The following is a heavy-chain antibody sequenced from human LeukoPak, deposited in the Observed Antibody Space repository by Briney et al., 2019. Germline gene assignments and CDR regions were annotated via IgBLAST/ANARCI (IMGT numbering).Heavy chain of an antibody. D-gene: IGHD3-22*01. J-gene: IGHJ4*02. CDR3: ARDPFGVLVITTPTFDY. CDR1: GLNLSSHL. Sequence: GGSLRLSCATSGLNLSSHLMNTVRQTPAKVLEKDSPFSSNSRHIDYAGSVKGRCTISRDNAKNSLYLQMNSLRAEDTAVYYCARDPFGVLVITTPTFDYWGQGTLVTVSA. V-gene: IGHV3-21*01. CDR2: FSSNSRHI.